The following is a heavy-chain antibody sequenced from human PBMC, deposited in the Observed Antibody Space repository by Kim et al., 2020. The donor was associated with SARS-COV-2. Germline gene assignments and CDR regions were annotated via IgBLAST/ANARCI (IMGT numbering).Heavy chain of an antibody. J-gene: IGHJ4*02. CDR2: ISGSGGNT. D-gene: IGHD6-13*01. CDR3: AKDRPMAAGTIPFFDY. V-gene: IGHV3-23*01. CDR1: GFPFSSYA. Sequence: GGSLRLSCAASGFPFSSYAMSWVRQAPGKGLEWVSTISGSGGNTYYADSVKGRFTISRDNSKNMLYLQMNSLRAEDTAVYYRAKDRPMAAGTIPFFDYWGQGTLVTVSS.